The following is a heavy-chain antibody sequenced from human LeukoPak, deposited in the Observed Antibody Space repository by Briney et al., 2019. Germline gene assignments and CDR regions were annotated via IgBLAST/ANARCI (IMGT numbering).Heavy chain of an antibody. D-gene: IGHD1-26*01. J-gene: IGHJ6*03. V-gene: IGHV1-2*02. CDR1: GYTFTGYY. CDR2: INPNSGGT. CDR3: AREGIVGSQPYYYYMDV. Sequence: ASVKVSCKASGYTFTGYYMHWVRQAPGQGLEWMGWINPNSGGTNYAQKFQGRVTMTRDTSISTAYMELSRLRSDDTAVYYCAREGIVGSQPYYYYMDVWGKGTTVTVSS.